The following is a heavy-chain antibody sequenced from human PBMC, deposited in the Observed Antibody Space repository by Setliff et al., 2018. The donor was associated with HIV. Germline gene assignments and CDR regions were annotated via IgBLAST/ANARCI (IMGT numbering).Heavy chain of an antibody. D-gene: IGHD1-26*01. CDR1: GYTFTSYD. J-gene: IGHJ5*02. CDR3: AREGVGGNWFDP. V-gene: IGHV1-69*13. Sequence: SVNVSCKASGYTFTSYDINWVRQAPGQGLEWMGRIIPIFHTAYYAQKFQGRVTITADESTTTFYMEMSSLTSEDTAVYYFAREGVGGNWFDPWGQGTLVTVSS. CDR2: IIPIFHTA.